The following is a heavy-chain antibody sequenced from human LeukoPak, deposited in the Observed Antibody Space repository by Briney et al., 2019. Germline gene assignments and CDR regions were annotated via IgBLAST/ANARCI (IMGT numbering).Heavy chain of an antibody. D-gene: IGHD6-6*01. V-gene: IGHV4-34*01. J-gene: IGHJ4*02. CDR1: GGSFSGYY. CDR2: ISHSGST. Sequence: SETLSLTCAVYGGSFSGYYWSWIRQPPGKGLEWIGEISHSGSTNYNPSLKSRVTISLDTSKNQFSLKLSSVTAADTAVYYCARYSDSSSSNNNYWGQGTLVTVSS. CDR3: ARYSDSSSSNNNY.